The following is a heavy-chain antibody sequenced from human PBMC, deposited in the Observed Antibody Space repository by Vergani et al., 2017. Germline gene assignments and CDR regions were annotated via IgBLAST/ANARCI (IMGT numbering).Heavy chain of an antibody. V-gene: IGHV4-38-2*02. J-gene: IGHJ6*02. CDR1: GYSISSGYY. CDR2: IYYSGST. D-gene: IGHD3-10*01. CDR3: ARDGSFGEPDDLGGMDV. Sequence: QVQLQESGPGLVKPSETLSLTCAVSGYSISSGYYWGWIRQPPGKGLEWIGSIYYSGSTYYNPSLKSIVTISVDTSKNQFSRKLSSVTAADTAVYYCARDGSFGEPDDLGGMDVWGQGTTVTVSS.